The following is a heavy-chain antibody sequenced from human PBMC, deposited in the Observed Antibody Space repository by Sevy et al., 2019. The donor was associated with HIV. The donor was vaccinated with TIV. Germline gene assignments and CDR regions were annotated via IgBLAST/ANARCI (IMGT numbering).Heavy chain of an antibody. D-gene: IGHD1-26*01. V-gene: IGHV1-69*13. Sequence: ASVKVSCKASGGTFSSYAISWVRQAPGQGLEWMGGIIPIFGTANYAQMFQGRVTITADESTSTAYMELSSLRSEDTAVYYCARDRQWEPLDYWDQGTLVTVSS. CDR3: ARDRQWEPLDY. CDR1: GGTFSSYA. CDR2: IIPIFGTA. J-gene: IGHJ4*02.